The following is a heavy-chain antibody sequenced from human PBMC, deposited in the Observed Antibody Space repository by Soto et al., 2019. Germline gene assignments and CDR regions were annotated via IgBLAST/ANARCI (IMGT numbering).Heavy chain of an antibody. J-gene: IGHJ4*02. Sequence: GGSLRLSCSGSGLTFGEYAINWVRQAPGKGLEWVAVISGDGINKYIPHSVKGRFVISRDNSKNSVFLQMSSLGPQDTAIYYCARRLTTSVTALGYWGQGILVTVSS. CDR2: ISGDGINK. V-gene: IGHV3-30*09. D-gene: IGHD4-17*01. CDR3: ARRLTTSVTALGY. CDR1: GLTFGEYA.